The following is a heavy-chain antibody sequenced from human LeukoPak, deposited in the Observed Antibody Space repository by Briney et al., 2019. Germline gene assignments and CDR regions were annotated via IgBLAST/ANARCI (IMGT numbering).Heavy chain of an antibody. CDR3: ARDDYTVTTPGY. V-gene: IGHV1-18*01. D-gene: IGHD4-17*01. J-gene: IGHJ4*02. CDR1: GYTFTSYG. CDR2: ISAYNGNT. Sequence: ASVKVSCKASGYTFTSYGISWVRQAPGQGLEWMGWISAYNGNTNYAQKLQGRVTMTTDTSTSTAYMELSSLRSEDTAVYYCARDDYTVTTPGYWGQGTLVTVSS.